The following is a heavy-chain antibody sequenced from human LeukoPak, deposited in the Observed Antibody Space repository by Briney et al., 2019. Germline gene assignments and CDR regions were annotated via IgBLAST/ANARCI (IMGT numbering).Heavy chain of an antibody. V-gene: IGHV4-4*02. CDR3: ARGLWFGELWGPRFDY. CDR1: GGSISSSNW. Sequence: SETLSLTCAVSGGSISSSNWWSWVRQPPGMGLEWIGEIYHSGSTNYNPSLKSRVTISVDKSKNQFSLKMTSVTAADTAVYYCARGLWFGELWGPRFDYWGQGTLVTVSS. D-gene: IGHD3-10*01. CDR2: IYHSGST. J-gene: IGHJ4*02.